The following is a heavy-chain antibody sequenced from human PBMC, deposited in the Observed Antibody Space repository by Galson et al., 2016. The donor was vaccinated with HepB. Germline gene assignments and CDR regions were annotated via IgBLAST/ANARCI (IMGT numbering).Heavy chain of an antibody. Sequence: SLRLSCAASGFIFSDNHINWIRQAPGKGLEWISYISSSSNTIHYADSVKGRFTVSRDYAKNSLYLQMNSLRAGDTAVYYCARDSSSGYVIDAFDIWGQGTMVTVSS. CDR2: ISSSSNTI. V-gene: IGHV3-11*04. J-gene: IGHJ3*02. CDR1: GFIFSDNH. CDR3: ARDSSSGYVIDAFDI. D-gene: IGHD5-12*01.